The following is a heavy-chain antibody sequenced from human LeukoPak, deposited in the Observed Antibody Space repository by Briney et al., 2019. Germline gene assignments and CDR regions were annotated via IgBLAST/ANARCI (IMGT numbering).Heavy chain of an antibody. CDR1: GFTFSSSD. CDR2: IGTAGDT. J-gene: IGHJ3*02. D-gene: IGHD3-10*01. Sequence: GGSLRLSCAASGFTFSSSDMHWVRQATGKGLKWVSAIGTAGDTYYPGSVKGRFTISRENAKNSLYLQMNSLRAGDTAVYYCARSMVRGVGNAFDIWGQGTMVTVSS. V-gene: IGHV3-13*01. CDR3: ARSMVRGVGNAFDI.